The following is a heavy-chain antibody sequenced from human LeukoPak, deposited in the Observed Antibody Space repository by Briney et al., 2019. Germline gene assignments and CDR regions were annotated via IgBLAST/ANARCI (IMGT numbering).Heavy chain of an antibody. V-gene: IGHV5-51*01. D-gene: IGHD2-8*01. J-gene: IGHJ4*02. Sequence: GESLKISCKGSGYSFTNYWIAWVRQMPGKGLEWMGIIYPGDSDTRYSPSFQGQVTISADKSIATAYLQWSSLKASDTAMYYCARHRDCTNGICYTIDYWGQGTLVTVSS. CDR3: ARHRDCTNGICYTIDY. CDR1: GYSFTNYW. CDR2: IYPGDSDT.